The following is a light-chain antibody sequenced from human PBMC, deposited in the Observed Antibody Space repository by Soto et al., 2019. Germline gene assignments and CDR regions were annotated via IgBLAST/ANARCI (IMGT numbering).Light chain of an antibody. J-gene: IGKJ1*01. CDR1: QSVADSY. Sequence: EVVLTQSPGTLSLSPGERATLSCRASQSVADSYLAWYQQKPGRAPRLLFYAATRRATGIPDRFSGSGSGTDFTLTISTLEPDDFAVYYFHHLGSSPETSGQGTKVE. CDR3: HHLGSSPET. V-gene: IGKV3-20*01. CDR2: AAT.